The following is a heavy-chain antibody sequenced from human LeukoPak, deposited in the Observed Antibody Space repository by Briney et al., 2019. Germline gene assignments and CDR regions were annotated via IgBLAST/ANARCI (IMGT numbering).Heavy chain of an antibody. V-gene: IGHV1-2*02. CDR1: GYTFTGYY. Sequence: ASVKVSCKAFGYTFTGYYMHWVRQAPGQGLEWMGWINPNSGGTNYAQKFQGRVTMTRDTSISTAYMELSRLRSDDTAVYYCARARQWLLLPEDAFDIWGQGTMVTVSS. CDR2: INPNSGGT. J-gene: IGHJ3*02. CDR3: ARARQWLLLPEDAFDI. D-gene: IGHD3-22*01.